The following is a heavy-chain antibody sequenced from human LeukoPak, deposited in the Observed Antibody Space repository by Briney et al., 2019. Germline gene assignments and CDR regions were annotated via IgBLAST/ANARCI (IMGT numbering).Heavy chain of an antibody. CDR2: INYSGST. CDR3: ARYGSGSTWFDP. CDR1: GGSISSDNYQ. Sequence: SETLSLTCTVSGGSISSDNYQWSWIRQPPGKGLEWIGYINYSGSTYYNPSLKSRVTISVDTSKSQFSLKLSSVTAADTAMYYCARYGSGSTWFDPWGQGTLVTVPS. D-gene: IGHD3-10*01. J-gene: IGHJ5*02. V-gene: IGHV4-30-4*01.